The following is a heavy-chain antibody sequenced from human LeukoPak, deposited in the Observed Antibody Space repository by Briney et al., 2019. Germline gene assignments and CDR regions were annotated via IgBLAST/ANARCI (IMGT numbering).Heavy chain of an antibody. CDR1: GYTFTSYY. D-gene: IGHD4-17*01. V-gene: IGHV1-46*01. CDR2: INPSGGST. CDR3: ARDWNLYGDSYVADY. Sequence: ASVKVSCKASGYTFTSYYMHWVRQAPGQGLEWMGIINPSGGSTSYAQKFQGRVTMTRDTSTSTVCMELSSLRSEDTAVYYCARDWNLYGDSYVADYWGQGTLVTVSS. J-gene: IGHJ4*02.